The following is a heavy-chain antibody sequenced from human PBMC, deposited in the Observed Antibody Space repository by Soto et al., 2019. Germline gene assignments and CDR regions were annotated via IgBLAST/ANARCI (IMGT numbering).Heavy chain of an antibody. CDR1: GFTFSSYG. Sequence: GGSLRLSCAASGFTFSSYGMHWVRQAPGKGLEWVAVISYDGSNKYYADSVKGRFTISRDNSKNTLYLQMNSLRAEDTAVYYCAKGEVGDYVKGDVYYMDVWGKGTTVTVSS. CDR2: ISYDGSNK. V-gene: IGHV3-30*18. J-gene: IGHJ6*03. D-gene: IGHD4-17*01. CDR3: AKGEVGDYVKGDVYYMDV.